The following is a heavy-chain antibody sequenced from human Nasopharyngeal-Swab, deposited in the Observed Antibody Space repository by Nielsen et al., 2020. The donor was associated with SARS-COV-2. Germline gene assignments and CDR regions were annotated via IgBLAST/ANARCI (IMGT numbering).Heavy chain of an antibody. J-gene: IGHJ6*02. V-gene: IGHV3-33*01. CDR2: IWYAGSNT. CDR3: ARDLRAGSLWRDLTRYYYYGMDV. Sequence: GGSLRLSCAASGFTFSSYGMHWVRQAPGKGLEWVAVIWYAGSNTYYADSVKGRFTISRDNSKNTLYLQMHSLRAEATAVYYCARDLRAGSLWRDLTRYYYYGMDVWGQGTTVTVSS. CDR1: GFTFSSYG. D-gene: IGHD2-21*01.